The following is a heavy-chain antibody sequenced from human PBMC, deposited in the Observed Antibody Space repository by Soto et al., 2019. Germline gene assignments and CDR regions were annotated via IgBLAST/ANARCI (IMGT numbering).Heavy chain of an antibody. J-gene: IGHJ4*02. CDR1: GYTFTGYY. CDR3: ARARGSYYRGHGYFDY. D-gene: IGHD1-26*01. V-gene: IGHV1-2*04. CDR2: INPNSGGT. Sequence: ASVKVSCKASGYTFTGYYMHWVRQAPGRGLEWMGWINPNSGGTNYAQKFQGWVTMTRDTSISTAYMELSRLRSDDTAVYYCARARGSYYRGHGYFDYWGQGTLVTVSS.